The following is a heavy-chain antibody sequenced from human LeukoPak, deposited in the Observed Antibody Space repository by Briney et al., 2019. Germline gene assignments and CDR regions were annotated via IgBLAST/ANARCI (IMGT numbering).Heavy chain of an antibody. CDR1: GFTFSSYA. CDR2: ISGSGGST. CDR3: AKEYGVVITTPLNY. J-gene: IGHJ4*02. V-gene: IGHV3-23*01. D-gene: IGHD3-3*01. Sequence: PGGSLRLSCAASGFTFSSYAMSWVRQAPGKGLEWVSAISGSGGSTYYADSVKGRFTISGDNSKNTLYLQMNSLRAEDTAVYYCAKEYGVVITTPLNYWGQGTLVTVSS.